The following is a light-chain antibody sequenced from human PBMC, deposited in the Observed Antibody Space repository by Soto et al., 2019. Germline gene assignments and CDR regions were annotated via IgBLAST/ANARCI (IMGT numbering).Light chain of an antibody. CDR2: GAS. Sequence: EIVLTQSPGTLSPSPGERATLSGRASQSFSNNYLAWYQQKPGQAPRLLIYGASNRATGIPDRFSGSGSGTDFTLTISRLEPEDFAVYYCQQYGSSGTFGQGTKVDIK. V-gene: IGKV3-20*01. CDR1: QSFSNNY. J-gene: IGKJ1*01. CDR3: QQYGSSGT.